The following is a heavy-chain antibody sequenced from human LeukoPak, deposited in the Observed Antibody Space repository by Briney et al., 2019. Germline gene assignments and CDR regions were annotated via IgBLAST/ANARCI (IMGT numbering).Heavy chain of an antibody. CDR2: INHSGST. CDR3: AGAVIVGATHRNYYFDY. CDR1: GFSFSSYA. Sequence: GSLRLSCAASGFSFSSYAMSWIRQPPGKGLEWIGEINHSGSTNYNPSLKRRVTISVDTSKNQFSLKLSSVTTADTAVYYCAGAVIVGATHRNYYFDYWGQGTLVTVSS. D-gene: IGHD1-26*01. J-gene: IGHJ4*02. V-gene: IGHV4-34*08.